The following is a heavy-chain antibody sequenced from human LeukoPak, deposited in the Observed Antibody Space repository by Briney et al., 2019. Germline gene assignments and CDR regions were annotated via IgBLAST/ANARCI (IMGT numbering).Heavy chain of an antibody. J-gene: IGHJ5*02. V-gene: IGHV1-69*06. CDR3: ARYSYDILTGYPKGWFDP. D-gene: IGHD3-9*01. CDR1: GGTFSSYA. Sequence: ASVKVSCKASGGTFSSYAISWVRQAPGQGLEWMGGIIPIFGTANYAQKFQGRVTITADKSTSTAYMELSSLRSEDTAVYYCARYSYDILTGYPKGWFDPWGQGTLVTVSS. CDR2: IIPIFGTA.